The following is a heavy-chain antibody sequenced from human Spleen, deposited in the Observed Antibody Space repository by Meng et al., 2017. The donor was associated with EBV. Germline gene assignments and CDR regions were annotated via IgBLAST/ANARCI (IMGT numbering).Heavy chain of an antibody. CDR2: IIPVFVTP. V-gene: IGHV1-69*01. CDR1: GGTVSSHA. CDR3: ASRICDCECFFDS. D-gene: IGHD2-21*01. Sequence: QLHGGVSWGCVSRPGCAGEVSRRASGGTVSSHASVWVRQAPGQGLELMGGIIPVFVTPKYAQNFQGSVSMTADESARTVYMELSSLRSDDTAVYYCASRICDCECFFDSWGQGTLVTVSS. J-gene: IGHJ4*02.